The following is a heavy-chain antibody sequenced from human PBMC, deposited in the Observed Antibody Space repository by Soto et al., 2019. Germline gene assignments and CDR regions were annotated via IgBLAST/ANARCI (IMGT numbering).Heavy chain of an antibody. Sequence: GESLKISCKGSGYSFTSYWISWVRQMPGKGLEWMGRIDPSDSYTNYSPSFQGHVTISADKSISTAYLQWSSLKASDTAMYYCARQGVGYSYGPGYYYGMDVWGQGTTVTVS. CDR2: IDPSDSYT. D-gene: IGHD5-18*01. CDR3: ARQGVGYSYGPGYYYGMDV. V-gene: IGHV5-10-1*01. CDR1: GYSFTSYW. J-gene: IGHJ6*02.